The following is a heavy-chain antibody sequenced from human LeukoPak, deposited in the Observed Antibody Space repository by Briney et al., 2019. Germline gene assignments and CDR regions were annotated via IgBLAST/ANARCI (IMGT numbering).Heavy chain of an antibody. V-gene: IGHV3-7*01. CDR2: IKQDGSEK. CDR1: GFTFSSYW. Sequence: GGSLRLSCTVSGFTFSSYWMSWVRQAPGKGLEWVANIKQDGSEKYYVDSVKGRFTISRDNAKNSLYLQMNSLRAEDTAVYYCARDRYSSNGPTFDYWGQGTLVTVSS. CDR3: ARDRYSSNGPTFDY. D-gene: IGHD6-13*01. J-gene: IGHJ4*02.